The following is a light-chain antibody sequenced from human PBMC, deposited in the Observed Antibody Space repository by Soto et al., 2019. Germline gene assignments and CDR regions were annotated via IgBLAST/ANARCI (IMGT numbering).Light chain of an antibody. CDR2: DVS. J-gene: IGLJ1*01. CDR1: SSDVGGYNY. V-gene: IGLV2-14*03. CDR3: CSYTISSTYV. Sequence: QSALTQPASVSGSPGQSITISCTGTSSDVGGYNYVSWYQQHPGKAPKLMIYDVSNRPSGVSDRFSGSKSGNTASLTISGLLAEDEADYYCCSYTISSTYVFGTGSKLTVL.